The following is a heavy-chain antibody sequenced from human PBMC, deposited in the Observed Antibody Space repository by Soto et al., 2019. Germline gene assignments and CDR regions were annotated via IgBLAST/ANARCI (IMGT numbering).Heavy chain of an antibody. Sequence: PGESLKISCKGSGYSFASYWTVWVRQTPGKGLEWMGIIFPGDSDTRYSPSFQGQVTISADKSISTAYLQWTSLKASDTAMYYCARHGKQLTRGWFDPWGQGTLVTVSS. D-gene: IGHD6-13*01. CDR1: GYSFASYW. V-gene: IGHV5-51*01. CDR3: ARHGKQLTRGWFDP. CDR2: IFPGDSDT. J-gene: IGHJ5*02.